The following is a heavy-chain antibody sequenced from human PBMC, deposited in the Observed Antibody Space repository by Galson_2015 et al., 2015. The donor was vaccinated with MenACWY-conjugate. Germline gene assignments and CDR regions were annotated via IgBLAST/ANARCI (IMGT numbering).Heavy chain of an antibody. CDR1: GYSFTSYW. J-gene: IGHJ3*02. CDR3: ARHGPYYDILTGYLKNFDAFDI. D-gene: IGHD3-9*01. CDR2: IDPSDSYT. Sequence: QSGAEVKKPGESLRISCKGSGYSFTSYWISWVRQMPGKGLEWMGRIDPSDSYTNYSPSFQGHVTISADKSISTAYLQWSSLKASDTAMYYCARHGPYYDILTGYLKNFDAFDIWGQGTMVTVSS. V-gene: IGHV5-10-1*01.